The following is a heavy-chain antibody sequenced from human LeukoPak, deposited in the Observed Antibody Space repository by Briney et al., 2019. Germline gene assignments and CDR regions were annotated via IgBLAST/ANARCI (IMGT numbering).Heavy chain of an antibody. CDR2: ISYDGSNK. Sequence: GRSLRLSCAASGFTFSSYGMHWVRQAPGKGLEWVAVISYDGSNKYYADSVKGRFTISRDNSKNMLYLQMNSLTAEDTAVYYCAWVSGGWGQGTLVTVSS. CDR3: AWVSGG. V-gene: IGHV3-30*03. CDR1: GFTFSSYG. D-gene: IGHD2-8*02. J-gene: IGHJ4*02.